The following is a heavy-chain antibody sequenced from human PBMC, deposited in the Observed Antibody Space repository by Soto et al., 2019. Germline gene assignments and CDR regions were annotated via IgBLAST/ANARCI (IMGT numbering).Heavy chain of an antibody. CDR3: AKARSPGTLFDY. CDR2: ISGSGGST. CDR1: GFTFSSYA. V-gene: IGHV3-23*01. Sequence: PGVSLRLSCSASGFTFSSYAMSWVRQAPGKGLEWVSAISGSGGSTYYADSVKGRFTISRDNSKNTLYLQMNSLRAEDTAVYYCAKARSPGTLFDYWGQGTLVTVSS. D-gene: IGHD1-1*01. J-gene: IGHJ4*02.